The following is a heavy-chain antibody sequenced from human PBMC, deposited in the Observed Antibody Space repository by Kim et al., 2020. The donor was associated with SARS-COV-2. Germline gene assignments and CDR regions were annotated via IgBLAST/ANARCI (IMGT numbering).Heavy chain of an antibody. Sequence: ASVKVSCKASGFSFTDYAMYWERQAPGRRLEWMGWINGGNGNTRYSQKFQGRFTIIRDTSATTAYMELNSLKSEDTALYYCAREQQRGGVDIWGQGTMVT. CDR2: INGGNGNT. V-gene: IGHV1-3*01. CDR3: AREQQRGGVDI. J-gene: IGHJ3*02. CDR1: GFSFTDYA. D-gene: IGHD6-13*01.